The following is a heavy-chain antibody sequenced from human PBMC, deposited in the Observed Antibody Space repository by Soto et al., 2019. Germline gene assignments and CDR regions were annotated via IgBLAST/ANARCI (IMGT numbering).Heavy chain of an antibody. CDR3: ARDRGQQLVPYYYYGMDV. V-gene: IGHV3-33*01. J-gene: IGHJ6*02. CDR2: IWYDGSNK. Sequence: PGGSLRLPCAASGFTFSSYGMHWVRQAPGKGLEWVAVIWYDGSNKYYADSVKGRFTISRDNSKNTLYLQMNSLRAEDTAVYYCARDRGQQLVPYYYYGMDVWGQGTTVTVSS. D-gene: IGHD6-13*01. CDR1: GFTFSSYG.